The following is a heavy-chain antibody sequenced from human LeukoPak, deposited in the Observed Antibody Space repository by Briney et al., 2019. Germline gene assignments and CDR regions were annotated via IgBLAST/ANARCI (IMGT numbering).Heavy chain of an antibody. CDR1: GFTFDDYT. V-gene: IGHV3-43*01. Sequence: GGSLRLSCAASGFTFDDYTMHWVRQAPGKGLEWVSLITWNGGSTYYADSVKGRFTISRDNSKNSLFLQMNSLTTEDSALYYCAKNRPTRGAVGYYMDVWGKGTTVTVSS. D-gene: IGHD3-10*01. CDR3: AKNRPTRGAVGYYMDV. CDR2: ITWNGGST. J-gene: IGHJ6*03.